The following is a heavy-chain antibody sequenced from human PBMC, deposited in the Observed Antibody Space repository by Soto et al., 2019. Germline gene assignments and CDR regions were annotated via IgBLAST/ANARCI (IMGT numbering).Heavy chain of an antibody. J-gene: IGHJ4*02. D-gene: IGHD1-26*01. Sequence: QVKLVESGGGVVRPGRSLRLPCAAFGFNVSATTIHWVRQPPGKGLEWVAVISSDGNHKYYPDSVKGRFTISRDTSTNTLYLQMNSLSAEDTAVYYCARWEQPLFDYWGQGTLVTVSS. V-gene: IGHV3-30-3*01. CDR2: ISSDGNHK. CDR3: ARWEQPLFDY. CDR1: GFNVSATT.